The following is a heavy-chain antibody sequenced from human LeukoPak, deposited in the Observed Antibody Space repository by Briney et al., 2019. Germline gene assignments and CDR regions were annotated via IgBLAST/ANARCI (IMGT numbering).Heavy chain of an antibody. CDR2: ISSSGAGT. V-gene: IGHV3-23*01. CDR3: ARVTFGFSNY. D-gene: IGHD2-21*02. CDR1: GFTFSSDV. J-gene: IGHJ4*02. Sequence: GGSLRLSCAASGFTFSSDVMSWVRQAPGKGLEWVSSISSSGAGTFYADSVKGRFTISRDNSKNTVDLQMNSLRAEDTAVYFCARVTFGFSNYWGQGTLVTVSS.